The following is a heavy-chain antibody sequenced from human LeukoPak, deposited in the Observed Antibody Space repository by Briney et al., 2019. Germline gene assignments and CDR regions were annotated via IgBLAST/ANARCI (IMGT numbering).Heavy chain of an antibody. CDR1: GFTFSSYG. CDR3: AKTGSGSYSKYYFDY. V-gene: IGHV3-30*18. Sequence: PGRSLRLSCAASGFTFSSYGMHWVRQAPGKGLEWVAVISYDGSNKYYADSVKGRFTISRDNSKNTLYLQMNSLRAEDTAVYYCAKTGSGSYSKYYFDYWGQGTLVTVSS. CDR2: ISYDGSNK. D-gene: IGHD3-10*01. J-gene: IGHJ4*02.